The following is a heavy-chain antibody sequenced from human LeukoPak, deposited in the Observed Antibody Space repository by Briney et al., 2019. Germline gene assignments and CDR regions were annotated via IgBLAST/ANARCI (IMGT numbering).Heavy chain of an antibody. CDR2: IFPSGGEI. D-gene: IGHD2-8*02. J-gene: IGHJ4*02. CDR3: ATYRQVLLPFES. Sequence: GGSLRLSCAASEFSVGSNHMTWVRQAPGKGLEWVSSIFPSGGEIHYADSVRGRFTISRDNSKSTLSLQMNSLRAEDTAIYYCATYRQVLLPFESWGQGTLVTVSS. V-gene: IGHV3-53*01. CDR1: EFSVGSNH.